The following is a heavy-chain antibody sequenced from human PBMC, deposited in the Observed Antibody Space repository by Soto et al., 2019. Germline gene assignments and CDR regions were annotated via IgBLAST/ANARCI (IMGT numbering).Heavy chain of an antibody. Sequence: TLSLTCTVSGGSISSGGYYWSWIRQHPGKGLEWIGYIYYSGSTYYNPSLKSRVTISVDTSKNQFSLKLSSVTAADTAVYYCASRIAVAGTIYNWFDPWGQGTLVTVS. V-gene: IGHV4-31*03. CDR1: GGSISSGGYY. D-gene: IGHD6-19*01. J-gene: IGHJ5*02. CDR2: IYYSGST. CDR3: ASRIAVAGTIYNWFDP.